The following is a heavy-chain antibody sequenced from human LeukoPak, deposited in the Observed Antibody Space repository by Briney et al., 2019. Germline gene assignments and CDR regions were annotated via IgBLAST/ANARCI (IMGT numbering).Heavy chain of an antibody. D-gene: IGHD6-13*01. CDR1: GGTFSSYA. J-gene: IGHJ4*02. CDR3: ARGFRYSGYIDY. Sequence: ASVKVSCKASGGTFSSYAISWVRQAPGQGLEWMGGIIPIFGTANYAQKFQGRVTITADKSTSTAYMELSSLRAEDTAVYYCARGFRYSGYIDYWGQGTLVTVSS. CDR2: IIPIFGTA. V-gene: IGHV1-69*06.